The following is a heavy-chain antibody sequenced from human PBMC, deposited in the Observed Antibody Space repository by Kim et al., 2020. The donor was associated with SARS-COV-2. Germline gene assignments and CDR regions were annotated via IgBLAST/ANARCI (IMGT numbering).Heavy chain of an antibody. Sequence: SVKVSCKASGGTFSSYAISWVRQAPGQGLEWMGGIIPIFGTANYAQKFQGRVTITADESTSTAYMELSSLRSEDTAVYYCARDPYYYGSGSYYRDFNWFDPWGQGTLVTVSS. CDR3: ARDPYYYGSGSYYRDFNWFDP. D-gene: IGHD3-10*01. V-gene: IGHV1-69*13. CDR2: IIPIFGTA. J-gene: IGHJ5*02. CDR1: GGTFSSYA.